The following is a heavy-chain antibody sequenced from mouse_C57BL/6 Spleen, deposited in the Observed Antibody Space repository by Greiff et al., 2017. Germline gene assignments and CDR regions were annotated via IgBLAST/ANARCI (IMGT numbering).Heavy chain of an antibody. D-gene: IGHD1-1*02. J-gene: IGHJ2*01. V-gene: IGHV1-72*01. CDR2: IDPNSGGT. CDR1: GYTFTSYW. CDR3: ARGDGGGDY. Sequence: QVHVKQPGAELLKPGASVTLSCKSSGYTFTSYWMHWVKQRPGRGLEWIGRIDPNSGGTKYNEKFKSKATLTVDKPSSTAYMQLSSLTSEDSAVDYCARGDGGGDYWGQGTTLTVSS.